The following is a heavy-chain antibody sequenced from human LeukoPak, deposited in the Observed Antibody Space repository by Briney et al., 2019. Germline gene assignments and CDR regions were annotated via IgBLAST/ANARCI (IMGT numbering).Heavy chain of an antibody. CDR2: IYYSGST. V-gene: IGHV4-59*01. CDR1: GGSISSYY. CDR3: ARARRLPYNWFDP. J-gene: IGHJ5*02. D-gene: IGHD3-16*01. Sequence: SETLSLTCTVSGGSISSYYWSWIRPPPGKGLEWIGYIYYSGSTNYNPSLKSRVTISVDTSKNQFSLKLSSVTAADTAVYYCARARRLPYNWFDPWGQGTLVTVSS.